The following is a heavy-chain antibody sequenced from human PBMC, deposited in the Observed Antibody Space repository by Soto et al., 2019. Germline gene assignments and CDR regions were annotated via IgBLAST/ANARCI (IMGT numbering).Heavy chain of an antibody. CDR3: AREDDYGYRYINYGLDV. Sequence: PGGFLRLSCAASGLTFSSYAMHWLRQAPGKGPEWVAAISHHGSSAYYADSVKGRFTTSGDNAKNTLYLQMNNLRVEDAALYCCAREDDYGYRYINYGLDVWGQGTTVTVSS. V-gene: IGHV3-30-3*01. CDR2: ISHHGSSA. D-gene: IGHD4-17*01. CDR1: GLTFSSYA. J-gene: IGHJ6*02.